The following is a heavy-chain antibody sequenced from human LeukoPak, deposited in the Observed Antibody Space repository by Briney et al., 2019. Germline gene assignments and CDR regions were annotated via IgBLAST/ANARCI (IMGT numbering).Heavy chain of an antibody. CDR3: ARVSGCTSCYTAYMDV. CDR2: INPNSGGT. CDR1: GYTFTGYY. D-gene: IGHD2-2*02. Sequence: ASVKVSCKASGYTFTGYYMHWVRQAPGRGLEWMGWINPNSGGTNYAQKFQGRVTMTRDTSISTAYMELSRLRSDDTAVYYCARVSGCTSCYTAYMDVWGKGTTVTVSS. J-gene: IGHJ6*03. V-gene: IGHV1-2*02.